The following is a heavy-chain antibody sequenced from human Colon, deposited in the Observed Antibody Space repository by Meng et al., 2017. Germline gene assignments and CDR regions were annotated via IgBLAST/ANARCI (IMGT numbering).Heavy chain of an antibody. J-gene: IGHJ6*02. CDR2: IRSKAYGGTT. D-gene: IGHD6-13*01. CDR1: GFTFGDYA. CDR3: TRTLAAAGTLLYYYYGMDV. V-gene: IGHV3-49*04. Sequence: GESLKISCTASGFTFGDYAMSRVRQAPGKGLEWVGFIRSKAYGGTTEYAASVKGRFTISRDDSKSIAYLQMNSLKTEDTAVYYCTRTLAAAGTLLYYYYGMDVWGQGTTVTVSS.